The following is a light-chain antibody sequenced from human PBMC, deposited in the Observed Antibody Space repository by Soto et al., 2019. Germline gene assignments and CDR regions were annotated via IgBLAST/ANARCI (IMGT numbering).Light chain of an antibody. CDR1: TSDIANYNL. V-gene: IGLV2-23*01. J-gene: IGLJ2*01. Sequence: QSALTQPASVSGSPGQSITISCTGTTSDIANYNLVSWYQQHPGKVPKLIIHEDNKRPSGISDRFSGSKSGNTASLTISALQAEDEADDYCCSSEGGPTLTVILGRGTKVTVL. CDR2: EDN. CDR3: CSSEGGPTLTVI.